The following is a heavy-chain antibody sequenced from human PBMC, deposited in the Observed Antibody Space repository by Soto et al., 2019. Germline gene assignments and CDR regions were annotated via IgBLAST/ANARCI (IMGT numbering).Heavy chain of an antibody. Sequence: PSETLSLTCAVSGYSISSGYYWGWIRQPPGKGLEWIGSIYHSGSTYYNPSLKSRVTISVDTSKNQFPLKLSSVTAADTAVYYCARDRDDFWSGYTHLGMDVWGQGTTVTVSS. D-gene: IGHD3-3*01. J-gene: IGHJ6*02. CDR1: GYSISSGYY. CDR3: ARDRDDFWSGYTHLGMDV. CDR2: IYHSGST. V-gene: IGHV4-38-2*02.